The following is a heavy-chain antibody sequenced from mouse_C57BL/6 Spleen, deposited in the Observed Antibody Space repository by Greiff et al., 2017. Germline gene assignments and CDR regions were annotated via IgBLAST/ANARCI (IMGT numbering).Heavy chain of an antibody. D-gene: IGHD2-1*01. Sequence: VQLQQSGAELARPGASVKLSCKASGYTFTSYGISWVKQRTGQDLEWIGEIYPRSGNTYYNEKFKGKATLTADKSSSTAYMELRSLTSEDSAVYFCARERVYYGNPYYAMDYWGQGTSVTVSS. CDR3: ARERVYYGNPYYAMDY. J-gene: IGHJ4*01. CDR1: GYTFTSYG. CDR2: IYPRSGNT. V-gene: IGHV1-81*01.